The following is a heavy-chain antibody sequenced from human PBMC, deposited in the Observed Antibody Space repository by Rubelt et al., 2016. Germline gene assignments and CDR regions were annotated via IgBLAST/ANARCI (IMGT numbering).Heavy chain of an antibody. J-gene: IGHJ3*02. CDR2: INPSGGST. D-gene: IGHD1-26*01. CDR3: ARDRNSGSYLDAFDI. CDR1: GYTFTSYY. V-gene: IGHV1-46*01. Sequence: KASGYTFTSYYMHWVRQAPGQGLEWMGIINPSGGSTSYAQKFQGRVTMTRDTSTSTVYMELSSLRSEDTAVYYCARDRNSGSYLDAFDIWGQGTMVTVSS.